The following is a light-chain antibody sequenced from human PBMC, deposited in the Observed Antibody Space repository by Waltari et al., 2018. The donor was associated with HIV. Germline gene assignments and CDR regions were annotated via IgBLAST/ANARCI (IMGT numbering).Light chain of an antibody. V-gene: IGKV1-6*01. CDR1: QGIRND. CDR3: LQDYKAPYT. Sequence: AIQMTQSPSSLSAAVADSVTITCRSSQGIRNDLGWYQQKSGKAPKLLIYAASALHNGVPSRFSGSGSGTDFTLTISSVQPEDFATYYCLQDYKAPYTFGQGTKLEIK. CDR2: AAS. J-gene: IGKJ2*01.